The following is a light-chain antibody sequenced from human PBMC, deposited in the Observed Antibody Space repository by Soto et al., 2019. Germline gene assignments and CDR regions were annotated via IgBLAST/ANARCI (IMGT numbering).Light chain of an antibody. Sequence: DVVMTQSPDSLAVSLGERATIYCTSSQNLLYSSNNNNYLAWYQQKPGQPPKLIIYWASTRESGVPDRFSGSGSGTDFTLTISSLQPEDFAIYYCHQYNNWPSWTFGQGTKVDIK. CDR1: QNLLYSSNNNNY. V-gene: IGKV4-1*01. CDR2: WAS. J-gene: IGKJ1*01. CDR3: HQYNNWPSWT.